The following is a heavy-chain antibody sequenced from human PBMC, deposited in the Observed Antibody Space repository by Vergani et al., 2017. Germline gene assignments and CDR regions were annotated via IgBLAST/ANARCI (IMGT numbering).Heavy chain of an antibody. CDR3: AKDLGSPSGGGWFDP. D-gene: IGHD3-10*01. V-gene: IGHV3-9*02. CDR1: GFTSAGYA. J-gene: IGHJ5*02. Sequence: EVQLEESGGGLVLPGRSLRLSCVASGFTSAGYAMHLVRQAPGKGLEWVSGISWNSNSIGYSDSVKGRFTIFRDNAKNSLYWQMNSLRAEDTALYYCAKDLGSPSGGGWFDPWGQGTLVTVSS. CDR2: ISWNSNSI.